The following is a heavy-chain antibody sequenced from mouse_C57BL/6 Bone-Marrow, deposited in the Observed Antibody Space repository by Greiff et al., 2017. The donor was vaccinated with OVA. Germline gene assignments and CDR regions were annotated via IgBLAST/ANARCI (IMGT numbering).Heavy chain of an antibody. CDR1: GFNIKDVY. CDR3: TTRLLPFDY. Sequence: VQLKQSGAELVRPGASVKLSCTASGFNIKDVYMHWVKPRPEQGLEWIGWNDPENGDTEYASKFQGKAPITAEPASNTAYRQLSSLTSEDTAVYYCTTRLLPFDYWGQGTTLTVSS. V-gene: IGHV14-4*01. CDR2: NDPENGDT. J-gene: IGHJ2*01. D-gene: IGHD1-1*01.